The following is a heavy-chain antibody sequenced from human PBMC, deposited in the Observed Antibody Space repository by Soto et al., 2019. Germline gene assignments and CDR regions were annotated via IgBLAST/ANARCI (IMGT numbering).Heavy chain of an antibody. D-gene: IGHD3-22*01. CDR2: IYYSGST. V-gene: IGHV4-59*01. CDR3: ASHYYDSSGFDY. CDR1: GGSISSYY. Sequence: TSETLSLTCTVSGGSISSYYWSWIRQPPGKGLEWIGYIYYSGSTNYNPSLKSRVTISVDTSKNQFSLKLSSVTAADTAVYYCASHYYDSSGFDYWGQGTLVTVSS. J-gene: IGHJ4*02.